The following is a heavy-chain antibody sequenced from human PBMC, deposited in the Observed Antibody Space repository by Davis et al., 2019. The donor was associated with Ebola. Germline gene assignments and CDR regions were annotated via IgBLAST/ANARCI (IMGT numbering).Heavy chain of an antibody. CDR2: ISGFNTNT. CDR1: GYTFTSYG. CDR3: ARAPNYDVLTGTSSYYFDD. Sequence: ASVKVSCKSSGYTFTSYGLVWVRPAPGLGLEWMGWISGFNTNTNFAQKFQGRVTVSKDTSTNTAYMDLRSLTSDDTAIYYCARAPNYDVLTGTSSYYFDDWGQGTRVTVSS. V-gene: IGHV1-18*04. D-gene: IGHD3-9*01. J-gene: IGHJ4*02.